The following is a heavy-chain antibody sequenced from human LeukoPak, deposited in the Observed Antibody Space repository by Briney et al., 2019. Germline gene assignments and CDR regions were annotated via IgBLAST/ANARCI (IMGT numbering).Heavy chain of an antibody. D-gene: IGHD6-13*01. CDR1: GGSFSGYY. Sequence: SETLSLTCAVYGGSFSGYYWSWIRQPPGKGLEWIGEINHSGSTNYNPSLKSRVTISVDTSKNQFSLKMSSVTAADTAVYYCARGGWYSSSWYSPPPYTNWFDPWGQGTLVTVSS. V-gene: IGHV4-34*01. CDR2: INHSGST. CDR3: ARGGWYSSSWYSPPPYTNWFDP. J-gene: IGHJ5*02.